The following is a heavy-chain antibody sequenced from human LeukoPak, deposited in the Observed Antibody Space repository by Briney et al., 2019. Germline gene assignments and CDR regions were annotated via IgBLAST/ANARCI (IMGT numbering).Heavy chain of an antibody. CDR3: ARSGGDYA. V-gene: IGHV3-23*01. Sequence: GRSLRLSCAASVFTYSSYVMSWVRHAPGKGLEWASSTSGSGGSTYYADSVKGRFTISRDNSKNALSLQMNSLRAEDTAVYYCARSGGDYAWGQGTLVTISS. D-gene: IGHD2-21*02. CDR1: VFTYSSYV. CDR2: TSGSGGST. J-gene: IGHJ5*02.